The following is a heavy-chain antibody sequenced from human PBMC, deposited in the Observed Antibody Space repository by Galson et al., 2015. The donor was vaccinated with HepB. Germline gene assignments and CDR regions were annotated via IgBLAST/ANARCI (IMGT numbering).Heavy chain of an antibody. CDR3: ARGPEGGSYSDY. CDR1: GFTFSSYA. Sequence: SLRLSCAASGFTFSSYAMHWVRQAPGKGLEWVAVISYDGSNKYYADSVKGRFTISRDNSKNTLYLQMNSLRAEDTAVYYCARGPEGGSYSDYWGQGTLVTVSS. V-gene: IGHV3-30-3*01. D-gene: IGHD1-26*01. CDR2: ISYDGSNK. J-gene: IGHJ4*02.